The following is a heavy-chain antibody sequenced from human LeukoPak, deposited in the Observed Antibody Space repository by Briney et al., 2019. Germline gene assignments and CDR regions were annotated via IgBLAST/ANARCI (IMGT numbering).Heavy chain of an antibody. CDR1: GFTFDDYA. CDR2: ISWNSGSI. Sequence: GGSLRLSCAASGFTFDDYAMHWVRQAPGKGLEWVSGISWNSGSIGYADSVKGRFTISRDNAKNSLYLQMNSLRAEDTALYYCAKDISSRDSWSGDDAFDIWGQGTMVTVSS. CDR3: AKDISSRDSWSGDDAFDI. J-gene: IGHJ3*02. D-gene: IGHD3-3*01. V-gene: IGHV3-9*01.